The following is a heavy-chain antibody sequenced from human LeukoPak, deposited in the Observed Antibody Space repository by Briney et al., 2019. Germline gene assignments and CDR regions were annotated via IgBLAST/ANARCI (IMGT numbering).Heavy chain of an antibody. CDR3: ARGSRGGYSYGLNWFDP. CDR2: INHSGST. V-gene: IGHV4-34*01. D-gene: IGHD5-18*01. Sequence: TSETLSLTCAVYGGSFSGYYWSWIRQPPGKGLEWIGEINHSGSTNYNPSLKSRVTISVDTSKNQFSLKLSSATAADTAVYYCARGSRGGYSYGLNWFDPWGQGTLVTVSS. CDR1: GGSFSGYY. J-gene: IGHJ5*02.